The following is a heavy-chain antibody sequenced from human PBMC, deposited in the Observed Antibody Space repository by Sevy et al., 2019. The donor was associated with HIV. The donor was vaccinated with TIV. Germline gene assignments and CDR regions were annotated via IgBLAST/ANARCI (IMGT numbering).Heavy chain of an antibody. J-gene: IGHJ4*02. CDR2: INHSGST. CDR3: ASSLDLGSIRLWEQLWPFDY. D-gene: IGHD5-18*01. V-gene: IGHV4-34*01. Sequence: SETLSLTCAVYGGSFSGYYWSWIRQPPGKGLEWIGEINHSGSTNYNPSLKSRVTISVDTSKNQFSLKLSSVTAADTAVYYCASSLDLGSIRLWEQLWPFDYWGQGTLVTVSS. CDR1: GGSFSGYY.